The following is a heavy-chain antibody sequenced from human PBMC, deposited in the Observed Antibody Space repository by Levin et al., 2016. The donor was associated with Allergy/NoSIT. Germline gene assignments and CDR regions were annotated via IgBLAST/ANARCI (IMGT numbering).Heavy chain of an antibody. V-gene: IGHV3-30-3*01. J-gene: IGHJ6*03. Sequence: GGSLRLSCAASGFTFSSYAMHWVRQAPGKGLEWVAVISYDGSNKYYADSVKGRFTISRDNSKNTLYLQMNSLRAEDTAVYYCARDVADTENYYYYYYMDVWGKGTTVTV. CDR2: ISYDGSNK. D-gene: IGHD6-19*01. CDR3: ARDVADTENYYYYYYMDV. CDR1: GFTFSSYA.